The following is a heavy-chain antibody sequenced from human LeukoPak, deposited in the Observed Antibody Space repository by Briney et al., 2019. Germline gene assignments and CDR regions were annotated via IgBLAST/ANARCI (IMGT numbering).Heavy chain of an antibody. Sequence: EESLKISCKASGYSFTSYWIGWVRQMPGEGLEWLGIIYPANSDTRYSPSFQGQVTISADKSISTAYLQWSSLKASDTAMYYCARRRAVAGIYYFDYWGQGSLVTVSS. D-gene: IGHD6-13*01. V-gene: IGHV5-51*01. J-gene: IGHJ4*02. CDR2: IYPANSDT. CDR1: GYSFTSYW. CDR3: ARRRAVAGIYYFDY.